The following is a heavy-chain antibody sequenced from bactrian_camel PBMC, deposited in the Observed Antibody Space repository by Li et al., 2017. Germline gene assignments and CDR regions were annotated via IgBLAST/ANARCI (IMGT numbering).Heavy chain of an antibody. V-gene: IGHV3S37*01. CDR1: GFAISEHG. CDR3: AAGSWVAGSLDEHDYVH. Sequence: HVQLVESGGGLVQSGGSLTLICVASGFAISEHGMSWVRRPPGKDLEYVATINTDGRTHYRESVEGRFTISVDNAKNPVMVYLKMPTLKPDDTAMYYCAAGSWVAGSLDEHDYVHWGQGTQVTVS. CDR2: INTDGRT. J-gene: IGHJ4*01. D-gene: IGHD6*01.